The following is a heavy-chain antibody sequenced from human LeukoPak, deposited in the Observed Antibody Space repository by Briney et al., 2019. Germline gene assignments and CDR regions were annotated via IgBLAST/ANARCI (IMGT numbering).Heavy chain of an antibody. Sequence: SETLSLTCTVSGGSISTGVYYWSWIRQPPGKGLEWIGYIYYSGSTYYNPSLKSRVTISVDTSKNQFSLKLSSVTAADTAVYYCAGGREYYFDYWGQGTLVTVCS. CDR1: GGSISTGVYY. V-gene: IGHV4-30-4*01. CDR3: AGGREYYFDY. J-gene: IGHJ4*02. CDR2: IYYSGST. D-gene: IGHD3-10*01.